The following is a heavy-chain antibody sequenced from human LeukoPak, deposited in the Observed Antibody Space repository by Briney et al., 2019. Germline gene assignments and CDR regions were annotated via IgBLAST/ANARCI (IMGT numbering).Heavy chain of an antibody. CDR1: GFTFSSYG. J-gene: IGHJ4*02. V-gene: IGHV3-33*01. Sequence: GSLRLSCAASGFTFSSYGMHWVRQAPGKGLEWVAVIWYDGSNKYYADSVKGRFTISRDNSKNTLYLQMNNLRAEDTAVYYCARDLEAAAGTGYYFDYWGQGTLVTVSS. D-gene: IGHD6-13*01. CDR2: IWYDGSNK. CDR3: ARDLEAAAGTGYYFDY.